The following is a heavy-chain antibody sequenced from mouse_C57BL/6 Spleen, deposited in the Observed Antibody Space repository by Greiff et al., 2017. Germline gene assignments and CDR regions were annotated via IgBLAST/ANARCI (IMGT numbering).Heavy chain of an antibody. Sequence: QVQLQQSGPGLVQPSQSLSITCTVSGFSSTSYGVHWVRQSPGKGLEWLGVIWSGGSTDYNAAFISRLSISKDNSKSQVFFKMNSLQADDTAIYYCARNKDYGSSSYYFDYWGQGTTLTVSS. J-gene: IGHJ2*01. CDR1: GFSSTSYG. D-gene: IGHD1-1*01. CDR3: ARNKDYGSSSYYFDY. CDR2: IWSGGST. V-gene: IGHV2-2*01.